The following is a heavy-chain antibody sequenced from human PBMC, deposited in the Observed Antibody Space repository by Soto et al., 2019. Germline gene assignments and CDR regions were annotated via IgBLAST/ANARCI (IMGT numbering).Heavy chain of an antibody. CDR1: GFTFSSYA. J-gene: IGHJ5*02. Sequence: GGSLRLSCAASGFTFSSYAMHWIRQAPGKGLEWVAIISFDGSNEYYADSVKGRFTISRDNSKNTLYLQVRSLRAEDTAVYFCAKTYYYDRSGYYQNWFDTWGQETLVTVSS. CDR3: AKTYYYDRSGYYQNWFDT. CDR2: ISFDGSNE. V-gene: IGHV3-30-3*02. D-gene: IGHD3-22*01.